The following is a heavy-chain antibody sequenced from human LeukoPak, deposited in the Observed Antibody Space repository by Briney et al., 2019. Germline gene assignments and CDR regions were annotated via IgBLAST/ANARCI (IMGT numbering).Heavy chain of an antibody. J-gene: IGHJ3*01. V-gene: IGHV4-4*09. CDR2: IYSVGSP. CDR1: GFTFDDYA. CDR3: ARRFRTGGNLHHDAYDV. D-gene: IGHD1-14*01. Sequence: LRLSCAASGFTFDDYAMHWVRQAPGKGLEWIGHIYSVGSPTCSPSLMSRVSISVDTSKNQFSLELSSVTAADTAVYYCARRFRTGGNLHHDAYDVWGQGTVVTVSS.